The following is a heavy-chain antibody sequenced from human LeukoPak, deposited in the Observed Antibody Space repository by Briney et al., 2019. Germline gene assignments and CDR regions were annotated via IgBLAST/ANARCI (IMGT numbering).Heavy chain of an antibody. CDR1: GYTFTGYY. Sequence: GASVKVSRKASGYTFTGYYMHWVRQAPGQGLEWMGWINPNSGGTNYAQKFQGRVTMTRDTSISTAYMELSRLRSDDTAVYYCARDLRGRLYYFDYWGQGTLVTVSS. V-gene: IGHV1-2*02. J-gene: IGHJ4*02. CDR2: INPNSGGT. D-gene: IGHD1-26*01. CDR3: ARDLRGRLYYFDY.